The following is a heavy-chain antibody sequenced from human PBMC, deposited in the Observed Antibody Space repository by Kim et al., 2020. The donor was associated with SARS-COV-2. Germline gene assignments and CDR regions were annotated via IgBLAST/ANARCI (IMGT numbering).Heavy chain of an antibody. Sequence: KNYVESMKGRFPISRDNAKNALYLQMNSLRVEDTAVYYCARGGYSNFDFWGQGTLVTVSS. CDR3: ARGGYSNFDF. J-gene: IGHJ4*02. D-gene: IGHD2-21*01. CDR2: K. V-gene: IGHV3-7*01.